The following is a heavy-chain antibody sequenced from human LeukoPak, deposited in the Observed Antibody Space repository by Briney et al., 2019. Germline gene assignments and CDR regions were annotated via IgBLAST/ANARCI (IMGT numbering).Heavy chain of an antibody. CDR3: ARHLSGSSWFDP. J-gene: IGHJ5*02. CDR1: GDSITSGDYY. CDR2: MHYTGNT. Sequence: PSQTLSLTXTVSGDSITSGDYYGTWIGQPPGKGLEWVAYMHYTGNTYYNSSLKSRLTISVDTSKNQFSLRLSFVTAADTAMYYCARHLSGSSWFDPWGQGTLVTVSS. V-gene: IGHV4-30-4*08. D-gene: IGHD1-26*01.